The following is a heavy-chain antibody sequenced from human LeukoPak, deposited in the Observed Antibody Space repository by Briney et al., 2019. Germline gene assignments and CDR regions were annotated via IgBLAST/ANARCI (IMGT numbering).Heavy chain of an antibody. V-gene: IGHV3-48*01. CDR3: ARDSPRIAVAGPYYFDY. CDR2: ISSSSSTI. J-gene: IGHJ4*02. Sequence: GGSLRLSCAASGFTFSSYSMNWVRQAPGKGLEWVSDISSSSSTIYYADSVKGRFTISRDNAKNSLYLQMNSLRAEDTAVYYCARDSPRIAVAGPYYFDYWGQGTLVTVSS. CDR1: GFTFSSYS. D-gene: IGHD6-19*01.